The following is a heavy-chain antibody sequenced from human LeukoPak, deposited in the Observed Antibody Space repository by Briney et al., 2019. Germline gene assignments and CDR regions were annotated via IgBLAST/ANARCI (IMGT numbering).Heavy chain of an antibody. Sequence: GGSLRLSCAGSGFTLSSYWMHWVRQGPGKGLVWVSRIYGEGSRTTYADSVRGRFTISGDNAKNTPYLQMNSLRADDTAVYYCARSGRGGAFDIWGQGTMVTVSS. CDR1: GFTLSSYW. J-gene: IGHJ3*02. D-gene: IGHD1-26*01. CDR2: IYGEGSRT. CDR3: ARSGRGGAFDI. V-gene: IGHV3-74*01.